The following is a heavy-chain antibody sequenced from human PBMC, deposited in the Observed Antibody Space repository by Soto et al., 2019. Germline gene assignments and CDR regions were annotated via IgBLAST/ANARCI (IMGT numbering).Heavy chain of an antibody. J-gene: IGHJ4*02. V-gene: IGHV4-31*03. Sequence: PSETLSLTCTVSGGSISSGGYYWSWIRQHPGKGLEWIGYIYYSGSTYYNPSLKSRVTMSVDTSKNQFSLKLSSVTAADTAVYYCAIGPHYSNIDYWGQGTLVTVSS. CDR3: AIGPHYSNIDY. D-gene: IGHD4-4*01. CDR1: GGSISSGGYY. CDR2: IYYSGST.